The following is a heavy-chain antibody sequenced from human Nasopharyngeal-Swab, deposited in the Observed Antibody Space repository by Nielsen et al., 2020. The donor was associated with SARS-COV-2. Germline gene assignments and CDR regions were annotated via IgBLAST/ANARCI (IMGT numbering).Heavy chain of an antibody. Sequence: SVKVSCKTSGGTLTTYSIAWVRQAPGQGLEWMGRIFPLYGSVDHAQRFQGRVTITADESTNTAHMELSSLRSEDTAMYYCARGIEYSSSSWFEYWGQGTLVTVSS. CDR2: IFPLYGSV. CDR3: ARGIEYSSSSWFEY. V-gene: IGHV1-69*13. CDR1: GGTLTTYS. J-gene: IGHJ4*02. D-gene: IGHD6-6*01.